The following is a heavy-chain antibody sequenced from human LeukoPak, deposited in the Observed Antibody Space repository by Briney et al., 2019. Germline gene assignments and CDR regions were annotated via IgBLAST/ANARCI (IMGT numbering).Heavy chain of an antibody. CDR3: ARPATAAGIDDLHYFDY. CDR1: GGSISSSSYY. V-gene: IGHV4-39*01. J-gene: IGHJ4*02. CDR2: IYYSGST. Sequence: PSETLSLTCTVSGGSISSSSYYWGWIRQPPGKGLEWIGSIYYSGSTYYNPSLKSRVTISVDTSKNQFSLKLSSVTAADTAVYYCARPATAAGIDDLHYFDYWGQGTLVTVSS. D-gene: IGHD6-13*01.